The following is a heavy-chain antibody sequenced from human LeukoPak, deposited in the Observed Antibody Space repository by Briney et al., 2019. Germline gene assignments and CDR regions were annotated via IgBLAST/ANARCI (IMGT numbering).Heavy chain of an antibody. Sequence: GGSLRLSCAASGFTFSSYSMNWVRQAPGKGLEWVSSISSSSYIYYADSVKGRFTISRDNAKNSLYLQMNSLRAEDTAVYYCARDCPSKQWLVPYYYYGMDVWGQGTTVTVSS. CDR1: GFTFSSYS. D-gene: IGHD6-19*01. CDR2: ISSSSYI. V-gene: IGHV3-21*01. CDR3: ARDCPSKQWLVPYYYYGMDV. J-gene: IGHJ6*02.